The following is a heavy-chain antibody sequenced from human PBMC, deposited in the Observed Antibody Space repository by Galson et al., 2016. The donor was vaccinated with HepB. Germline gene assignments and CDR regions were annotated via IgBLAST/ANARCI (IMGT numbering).Heavy chain of an antibody. V-gene: IGHV3-23*01. Sequence: LRLSCAASGFSFSIYAMSWVRHAPGKGLEWVSTIGGSGNSKYYADSVKGRFTISRDNSKNTVYLQMSSLRAEDTAVYYCARNRGSEYKKYYMDVWGKGTTVTVSS. D-gene: IGHD3-10*01. CDR2: IGGSGNSK. J-gene: IGHJ6*03. CDR3: ARNRGSEYKKYYMDV. CDR1: GFSFSIYA.